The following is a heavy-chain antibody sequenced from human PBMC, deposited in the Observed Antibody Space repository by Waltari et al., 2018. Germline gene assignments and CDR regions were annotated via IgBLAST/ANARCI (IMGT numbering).Heavy chain of an antibody. CDR2: INSDGSSI. D-gene: IGHD5-18*01. CDR3: ARKGGRGYTYGPFYYDS. V-gene: IGHV3-74*01. J-gene: IGHJ4*02. Sequence: EVQLVEAGGDIVQPGGSLRLSCAASGFRFSDYWMHWVRQVPGKGLVWVSRINSDGSSISYSDSVEGRFTISRDNSKNMLYLQLNSLRAEDTAVYYCARKGGRGYTYGPFYYDSWGQGTLVTVSS. CDR1: GFRFSDYW.